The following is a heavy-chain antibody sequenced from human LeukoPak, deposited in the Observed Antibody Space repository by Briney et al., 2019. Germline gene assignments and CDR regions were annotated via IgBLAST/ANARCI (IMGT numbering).Heavy chain of an antibody. CDR3: AKDIEEWLVKGGGCFDY. CDR1: GFTFNIYW. J-gene: IGHJ4*02. D-gene: IGHD6-19*01. V-gene: IGHV3-30*18. CDR2: ISYDGSNK. Sequence: GGSLRLSCAGSGFTFNIYWMSWVRQAPGKGLEWVAVISYDGSNKYYADSVKGRFTISRDNSKNTLYLQMNSLRAEDTAVYYCAKDIEEWLVKGGGCFDYWGQGTLVTVSS.